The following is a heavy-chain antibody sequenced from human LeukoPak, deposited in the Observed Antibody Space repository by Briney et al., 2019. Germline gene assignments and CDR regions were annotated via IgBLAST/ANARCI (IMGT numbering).Heavy chain of an antibody. D-gene: IGHD2-15*01. CDR2: INTNTGNP. CDR3: AREYCSGGSCYYYYMDV. CDR1: GYTFTSYA. Sequence: ASVEVSCKASGYTFTSYAMNWVRQAPGQGLEWMGWINTNTGNPTYAQGFTGRFVFSLDTSVSTAYLQISSLKAEDTAVYYCAREYCSGGSCYYYYMDVWGKGTTVTVSS. V-gene: IGHV7-4-1*02. J-gene: IGHJ6*03.